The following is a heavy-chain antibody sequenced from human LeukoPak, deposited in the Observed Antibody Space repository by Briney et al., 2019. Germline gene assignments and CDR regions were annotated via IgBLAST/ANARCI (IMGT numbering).Heavy chain of an antibody. Sequence: SETLSLTCTVSGGSISSYYWSWIRQPPGKGLEWIGYIYYSGTTYYNPSLKSRVTISVDTSKNQFSLELSSVTAADTAVYYCARYSSSLVYFDYWGQGTLVTVSS. V-gene: IGHV4-59*08. CDR2: IYYSGTT. CDR3: ARYSSSLVYFDY. D-gene: IGHD6-6*01. J-gene: IGHJ4*02. CDR1: GGSISSYY.